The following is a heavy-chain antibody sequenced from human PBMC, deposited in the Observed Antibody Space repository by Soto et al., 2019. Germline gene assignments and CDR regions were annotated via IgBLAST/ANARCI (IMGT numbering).Heavy chain of an antibody. CDR2: IYYSGST. CDR1: GGSISTSTYY. Sequence: ETLSLTCTVSGGSISTSTYYWGWIRQPPGKGLEWIGSIYYSGSTYSNPSLKSRVSMSVDTSKNQFSLKLSSVTAADTAVYYCETRAGYSSLWYSPYRGQATQVTVSS. CDR3: ETRAGYSSLWYSPY. D-gene: IGHD6-13*01. V-gene: IGHV4-39*01. J-gene: IGHJ4*02.